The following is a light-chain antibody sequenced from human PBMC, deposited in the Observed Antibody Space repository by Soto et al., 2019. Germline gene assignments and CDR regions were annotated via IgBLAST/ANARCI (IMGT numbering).Light chain of an antibody. J-gene: IGKJ1*01. CDR2: DTS. CDR1: QTVSSG. Sequence: MTQSPAPLPLPPGGRATLPCRASQTVSSGLAWYQQKPGQAPRLLIYDTSNRANCSLDKFRRSGSGTNITLNISRLEPGYFAVYYCQQYGSSRTFGQGTKVDIK. V-gene: IGKV3-20*01. CDR3: QQYGSSRT.